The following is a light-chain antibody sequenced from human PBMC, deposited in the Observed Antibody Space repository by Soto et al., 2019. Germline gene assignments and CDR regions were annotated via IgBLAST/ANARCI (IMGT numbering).Light chain of an antibody. CDR1: SGHSNYA. CDR2: LHSDGSH. CDR3: QTWDSGIWL. J-gene: IGLJ3*02. V-gene: IGLV4-69*01. Sequence: QPVLTQSPSASASLGASVKLTCTLSSGHSNYAIAWHQQQPEKGPRYLMKLHSDGSHSKGDGIPDRFSGSSSGTERYLTISSLQSEDDAVYYCQTWDSGIWLFGGGTKLTVL.